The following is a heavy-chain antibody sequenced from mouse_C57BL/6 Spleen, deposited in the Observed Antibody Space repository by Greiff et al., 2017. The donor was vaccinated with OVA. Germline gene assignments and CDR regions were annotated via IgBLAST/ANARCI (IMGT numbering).Heavy chain of an antibody. V-gene: IGHV5-12*01. CDR1: GFTFSDYY. Sequence: EVMLVESGGGLVQPGGSLKLSCAASGFTFSDYYMYWVRQTPEKRLEWVAYISNGGGSTYYPDTVKGRFTISRDNAKNTLYLQMSRLKSEDTARYYCARHRCHFDYWGQGTTLTVSS. CDR2: ISNGGGST. CDR3: ARHRCHFDY. J-gene: IGHJ2*01. D-gene: IGHD2-14*01.